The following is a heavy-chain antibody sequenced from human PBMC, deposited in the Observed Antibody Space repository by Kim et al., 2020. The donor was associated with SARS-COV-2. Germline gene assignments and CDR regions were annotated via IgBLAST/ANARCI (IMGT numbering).Heavy chain of an antibody. CDR1: GFTFSSYA. CDR2: IWYDGSNK. D-gene: IGHD6-6*01. CDR3: AKGSSGLELYYFDY. Sequence: GGSLRLSCAASGFTFSSYAMHWVRQAPGKGLEWVAVIWYDGSNKYYADSVKGRFTISRDNSKNTLYLQMNSLRAEDTAVYYCAKGSSGLELYYFDYWGQG. J-gene: IGHJ4*02. V-gene: IGHV3-33*06.